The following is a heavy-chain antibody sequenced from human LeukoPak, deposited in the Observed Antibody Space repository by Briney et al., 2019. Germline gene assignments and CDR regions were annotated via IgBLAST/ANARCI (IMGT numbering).Heavy chain of an antibody. D-gene: IGHD2-2*01. CDR3: ASADIVVVPAAMWHAFDI. CDR1: GFTFSSYG. V-gene: IGHV3-48*04. CDR2: ISSSGSTI. J-gene: IGHJ3*02. Sequence: PGGSLRLSCAASGFTFSSYGMHWIRQAPGKGLEWVSYISSSGSTIYYADSVKGRFTISRDNAKNSLYLQMNSLRAEDTAVYYCASADIVVVPAAMWHAFDIWGQGTMVTVSS.